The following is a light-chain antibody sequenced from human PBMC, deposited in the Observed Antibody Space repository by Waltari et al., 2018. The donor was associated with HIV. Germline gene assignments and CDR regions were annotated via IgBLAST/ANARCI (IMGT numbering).Light chain of an antibody. J-gene: IGKJ2*01. V-gene: IGKV1-39*01. Sequence: DIQMTQSPSSVSASVGDRVTITCRASQRINEYLNWYQQKPGKAPSLLIYGASNSQAGVPSRISGSGSGTDFTLTISRLQPEDLATYYCQQSYSTPYTFGQGTKLDIK. CDR2: GAS. CDR1: QRINEY. CDR3: QQSYSTPYT.